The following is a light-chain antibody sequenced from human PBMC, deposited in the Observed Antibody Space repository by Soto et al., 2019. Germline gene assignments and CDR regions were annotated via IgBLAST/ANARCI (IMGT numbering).Light chain of an antibody. Sequence: DIVMTQSPDSLAVSLGERATINCKSSQSVLYSSNNKNYLAWYQQKPGQPPKLLIYWASNRESGVPDRFSGRGSGTDFTLSISSLQAEEGAVYYCQQYYSTPLIFGGGTKVEIK. J-gene: IGKJ4*01. CDR1: QSVLYSSNNKNY. CDR2: WAS. V-gene: IGKV4-1*01. CDR3: QQYYSTPLI.